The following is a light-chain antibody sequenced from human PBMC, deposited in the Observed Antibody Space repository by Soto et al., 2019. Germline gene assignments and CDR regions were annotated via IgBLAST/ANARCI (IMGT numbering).Light chain of an antibody. CDR1: SSDVGGYDY. Sequence: LTQPPSASGSPGQSVAISCTGTSSDVGGYDYVSWYQQHPGKAPKLMIYEVTKRPSGVPDRFSGSKSGNTASLTVSGLQAEDEADYYCCSYAGNHDYVFGTGTKVIV. J-gene: IGLJ1*01. V-gene: IGLV2-8*01. CDR2: EVT. CDR3: CSYAGNHDYV.